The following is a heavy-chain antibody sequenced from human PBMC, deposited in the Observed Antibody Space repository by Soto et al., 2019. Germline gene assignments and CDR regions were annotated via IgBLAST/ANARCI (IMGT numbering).Heavy chain of an antibody. J-gene: IGHJ4*02. CDR1: GYTFTSYG. Sequence: QVQLVQSGAEVKKPGASVKVSCKASGYTFTSYGIIWVRQAPGQGLEWMGWISAYNGNTTYSRKLHGRVTMTTDTSTSTAYMELRSLRSDDTAVYYCALAGGGAQQLDFDYWGQGTLVTVSS. CDR3: ALAGGGAQQLDFDY. D-gene: IGHD6-13*01. V-gene: IGHV1-18*01. CDR2: ISAYNGNT.